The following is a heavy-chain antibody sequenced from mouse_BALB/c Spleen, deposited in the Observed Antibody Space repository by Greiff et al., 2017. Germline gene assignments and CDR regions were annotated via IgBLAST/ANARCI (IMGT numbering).Heavy chain of an antibody. D-gene: IGHD2-4*01. CDR2: INPSTGYT. V-gene: IGHV1-7*01. CDR3: SRDRDYDGMDY. Sequence: VKLQESGAELAKPGASVKMSCKASGYTFTSYWMHWVKQRPGQGLEWIGYINPSTGYTEYNQKFKDKATLTADKSSSTAYMQLSSLTSEDSAVYYCSRDRDYDGMDYGGQGTSVTVSS. CDR1: GYTFTSYW. J-gene: IGHJ4*01.